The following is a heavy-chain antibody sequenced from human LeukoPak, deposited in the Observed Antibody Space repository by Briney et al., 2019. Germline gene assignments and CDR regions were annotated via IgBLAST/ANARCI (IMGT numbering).Heavy chain of an antibody. Sequence: GGSLRLSCAAPGFTFSSYIMNWVRQAPGKGLEWVSSISSSSSYIYYADSVKGRFTISRDNAKNSLYLQMNSLRAEDTAVYYCARERRSGSYCGYGGQRTLVTVSS. CDR3: ARERRSGSYCGY. CDR2: ISSSSSYI. V-gene: IGHV3-21*01. D-gene: IGHD1-26*01. J-gene: IGHJ4*02. CDR1: GFTFSSYI.